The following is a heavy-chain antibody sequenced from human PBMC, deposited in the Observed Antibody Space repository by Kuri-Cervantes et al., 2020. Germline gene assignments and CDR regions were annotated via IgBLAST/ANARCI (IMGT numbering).Heavy chain of an antibody. J-gene: IGHJ4*02. D-gene: IGHD3-10*01. CDR3: AKTYGAGRHYFLY. CDR2: ISSSSSTI. CDR1: GFSFGSYR. Sequence: GGSLRLSCAASGFSFGSYRMNWVRQAPGKGLEWVSYISSSSSTIYYADSVKGRFTISRDNAKNSLFLQMNTLRAEDTAIYYCAKTYGAGRHYFLYWGQGTLVTVSS. V-gene: IGHV3-48*01.